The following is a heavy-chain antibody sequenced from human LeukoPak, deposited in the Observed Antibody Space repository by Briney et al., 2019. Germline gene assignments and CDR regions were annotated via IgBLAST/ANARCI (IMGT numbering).Heavy chain of an antibody. Sequence: PGGSLRLSCAASGFTFSNYWMTWVRQAPGKGLEYVVNIKEDGSEKYYVDSVKGRFAISRDNAKNSLYLQMSSLRGDDTAVYYCVRDCGFHTFDYWGQGTLVTVSS. CDR1: GFTFSNYW. V-gene: IGHV3-7*05. J-gene: IGHJ4*02. CDR2: IKEDGSEK. D-gene: IGHD2-21*01. CDR3: VRDCGFHTFDY.